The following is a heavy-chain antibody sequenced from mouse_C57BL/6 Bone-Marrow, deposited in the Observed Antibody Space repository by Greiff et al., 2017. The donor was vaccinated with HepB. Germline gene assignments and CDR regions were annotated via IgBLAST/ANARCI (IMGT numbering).Heavy chain of an antibody. D-gene: IGHD2-1*01. V-gene: IGHV1-55*01. J-gene: IGHJ2*01. CDR1: GYTFTSYW. CDR3: ARREIYYGNYFFDY. CDR2: IYPGSGST. Sequence: VKPGASVKMSCKASGYTFTSYWITWVKQRPGQGLEWIGDIYPGSGSTNYNEKFKSKATLTVDTSSSTAYMQLSSLTSEDSAVYYCARREIYYGNYFFDYWGQGTTLTVSS.